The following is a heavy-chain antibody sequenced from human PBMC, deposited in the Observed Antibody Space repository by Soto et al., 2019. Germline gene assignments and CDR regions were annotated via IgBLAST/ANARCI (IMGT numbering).Heavy chain of an antibody. J-gene: IGHJ5*02. CDR3: AYYGSGDWFDP. D-gene: IGHD3-10*01. Sequence: GASLKVSCKASGGTFSRYTISWVRQAPGQGLEWMGRIIPILGIANYAQKFQGRVTITADKSTSTAYMELSSLRSEDTAVYYCAYYGSGDWFDPWGQGTLVTVSS. CDR2: IIPILGIA. CDR1: GGTFSRYT. V-gene: IGHV1-69*02.